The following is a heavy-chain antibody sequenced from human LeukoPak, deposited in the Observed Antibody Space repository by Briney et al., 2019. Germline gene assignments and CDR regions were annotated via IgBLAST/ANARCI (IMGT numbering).Heavy chain of an antibody. CDR1: GFTFINYA. J-gene: IGHJ4*02. V-gene: IGHV3-30-3*01. CDR2: VSYDGSNK. CDR3: ARYCSGASCYSGVDY. Sequence: GGSLRLSCAASGFTFINYAMHWVRQAPGKGLEWVAVVSYDGSNKYYADSVKGRFTISRDNSKNTLYLQMSSLRAKDTAVYYCARYCSGASCYSGVDYWGQGTLVPVSS. D-gene: IGHD2-15*01.